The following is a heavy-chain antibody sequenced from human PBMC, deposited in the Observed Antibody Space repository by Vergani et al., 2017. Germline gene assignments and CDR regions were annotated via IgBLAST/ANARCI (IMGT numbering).Heavy chain of an antibody. V-gene: IGHV4-59*01. D-gene: IGHD2-21*02. CDR1: GGSISSYY. Sequence: QVQLQESGPGLVKPSETLSLTCTVSGGSISSYYWSWIRQPPGKGLEWIGYIYYSGSTNYNPSLKSRGTISVDTSKNQFSLKLSSVTAADTAVYYCARNPYCGGDGYSDAFDIWGQGTMVTVSS. J-gene: IGHJ3*02. CDR3: ARNPYCGGDGYSDAFDI. CDR2: IYYSGST.